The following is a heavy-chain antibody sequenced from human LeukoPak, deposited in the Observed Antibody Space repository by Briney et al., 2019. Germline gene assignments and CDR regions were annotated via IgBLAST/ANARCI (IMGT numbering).Heavy chain of an antibody. CDR2: IIPIFGTA. Sequence: ASVKVSCKASGGTLSSYAISWVRQAPGQGLEWMGGIIPIFGTANYEQKFQGRVTITADKSTSTANMELSSLRSEDTAVYYCARGRGGKYCSGGSCYSYDYYYYYMDVWGKGTTVTVSS. D-gene: IGHD2-15*01. V-gene: IGHV1-69*06. J-gene: IGHJ6*03. CDR3: ARGRGGKYCSGGSCYSYDYYYYYMDV. CDR1: GGTLSSYA.